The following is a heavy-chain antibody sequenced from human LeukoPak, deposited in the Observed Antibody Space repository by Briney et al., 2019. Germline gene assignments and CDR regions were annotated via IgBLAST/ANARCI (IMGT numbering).Heavy chain of an antibody. V-gene: IGHV3-33*01. Sequence: SGGSLRLSCVASGFSFSSYGMHWVRQAPGKGLEWVALIWYHGGNEEYADSVKGRFTISRDNSKNSLYLQMNSLRAEDTAVYYCARRGSYYDSRSPNAYDIWGQGTLVTVSS. CDR3: ARRGSYYDSRSPNAYDI. J-gene: IGHJ3*02. CDR1: GFSFSSYG. D-gene: IGHD3-10*01. CDR2: IWYHGGNE.